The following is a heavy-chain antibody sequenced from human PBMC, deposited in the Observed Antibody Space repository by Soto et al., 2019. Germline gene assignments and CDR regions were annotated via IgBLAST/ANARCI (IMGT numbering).Heavy chain of an antibody. J-gene: IGHJ3*01. CDR2: LLHSGTT. Sequence: QVQLQESGPGLVKPSGTLSLTCAVSGDSISSPKWWTWLRRPPGKGLERIGVLLHSGTTNYNPSIMXXVTLSVDKPRHQFSLKLTSVTAADTAIYYCAYSTGWYRHDVWGQGTSVTVSS. CDR3: AYSTGWYRHDV. CDR1: GDSISSPKW. V-gene: IGHV4-4*02. D-gene: IGHD6-19*01.